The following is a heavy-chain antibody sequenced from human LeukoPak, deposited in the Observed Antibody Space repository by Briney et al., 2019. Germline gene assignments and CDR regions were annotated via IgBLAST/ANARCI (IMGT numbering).Heavy chain of an antibody. J-gene: IGHJ6*03. CDR2: IYSGGST. V-gene: IGHV3-53*01. Sequence: GGSLRLSYAASGFTVSSNYMSWVRQAPGKGLEWVSVIYSGGSTYYADSVKGRFTISRDNSKNTLYLQMNSLRAEDTAVYYCARVSYDFWSGYSVFNYYYYYMDVWGKGTTVTVSS. D-gene: IGHD3-3*01. CDR3: ARVSYDFWSGYSVFNYYYYYMDV. CDR1: GFTVSSNY.